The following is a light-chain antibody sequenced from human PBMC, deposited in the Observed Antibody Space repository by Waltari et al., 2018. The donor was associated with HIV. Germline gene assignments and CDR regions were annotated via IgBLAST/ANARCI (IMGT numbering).Light chain of an antibody. CDR2: YDS. V-gene: IGLV3-1*01. J-gene: IGLJ2*01. CDR1: RLGVKY. CDR3: QAWDSNTVV. Sequence: SYELTQPPSVSVSPGQTASITCSGARLGVKYACWYTQKPGQSPVLVIFYDSRRPSGIPGRFSGSNSGNTATLTISGTQAMDEADYYCQAWDSNTVVFGGGTKLTVL.